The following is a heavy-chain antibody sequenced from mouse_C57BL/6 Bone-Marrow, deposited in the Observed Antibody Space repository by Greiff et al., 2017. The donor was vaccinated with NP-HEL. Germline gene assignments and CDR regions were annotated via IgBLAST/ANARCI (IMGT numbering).Heavy chain of an antibody. CDR2: ISDGGSYT. Sequence: DVKLQESGGGLVKPGGSLKLSCAASGFTFSSYAMSWVRQTPEKRLEWVATISDGGSYTYYPDNVKGRFTISRDNAKNNLYLQMSHLKSEDTAMYYCAREDGYYVTYWGQGTLVTVSA. D-gene: IGHD2-3*01. V-gene: IGHV5-4*01. J-gene: IGHJ3*01. CDR3: AREDGYYVTY. CDR1: GFTFSSYA.